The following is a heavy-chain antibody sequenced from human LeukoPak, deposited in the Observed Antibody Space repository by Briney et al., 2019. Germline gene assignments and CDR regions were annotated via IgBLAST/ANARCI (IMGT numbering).Heavy chain of an antibody. Sequence: SETLSLTCTVSGGSISSYYWGWIRQPPGKGLEWIAYISDIGSINYNPSLKSRVTISLDTSKNQLSLKLRSVTAADTAVYYCAGHHPRNTVDFWGQGTLVTVSS. J-gene: IGHJ4*02. V-gene: IGHV4-59*08. CDR2: ISDIGSI. D-gene: IGHD2-8*02. CDR1: GGSISSYY. CDR3: AGHHPRNTVDF.